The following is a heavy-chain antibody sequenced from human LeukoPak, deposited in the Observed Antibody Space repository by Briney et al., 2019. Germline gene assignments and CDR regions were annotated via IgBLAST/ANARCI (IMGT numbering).Heavy chain of an antibody. CDR3: ARDRGLMVYAPDAFDI. D-gene: IGHD2-8*01. J-gene: IGHJ3*02. CDR1: DYSISSGYY. V-gene: IGHV4-38-2*02. CDR2: IYYSGST. Sequence: SETLSLTCTVSDYSISSGYYWGWIRQPPGKGLEWIGSIYYSGSTYYNPSLKSRVTISVDTSKNQFSLKLSSVTAADTAVYYCARDRGLMVYAPDAFDIWGQGTMVTVSS.